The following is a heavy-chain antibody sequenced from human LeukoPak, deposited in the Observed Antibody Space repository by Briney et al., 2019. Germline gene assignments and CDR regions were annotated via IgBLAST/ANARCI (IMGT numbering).Heavy chain of an antibody. D-gene: IGHD3-16*01. CDR2: IYYSGST. V-gene: IGHV4-39*07. CDR1: GGSISSSSYY. Sequence: SETLSLTCTVSGGSISSSSYYWGWIRQPPGKGLEWIGSIYYSGSTYYNPSLKSRVTISVDTSKNQFSLKLSSVTAADTAVYYCARDGTNDYGLLWIWGQGTMVTVSS. CDR3: ARDGTNDYGLLWI. J-gene: IGHJ3*02.